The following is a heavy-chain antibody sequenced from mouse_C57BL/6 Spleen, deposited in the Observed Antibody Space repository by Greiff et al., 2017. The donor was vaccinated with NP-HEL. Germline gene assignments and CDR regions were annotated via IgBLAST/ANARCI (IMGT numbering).Heavy chain of an antibody. J-gene: IGHJ4*01. V-gene: IGHV1-55*01. CDR1: GYTFTSYW. CDR3: ARGNYYGSSGYAMDY. CDR2: IYPGSGST. Sequence: VQLQQSGAELVKPGASVKMSCKASGYTFTSYWITWVKQRPGQGLEWIGDIYPGSGSTNYNEKFKSKATLTVDTSSSTAYMQLSSLTSEDSAVYYCARGNYYGSSGYAMDYWGQGTSVTVSS. D-gene: IGHD1-1*01.